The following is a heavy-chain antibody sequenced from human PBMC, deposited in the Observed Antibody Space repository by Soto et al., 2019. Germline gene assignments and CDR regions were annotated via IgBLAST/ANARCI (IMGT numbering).Heavy chain of an antibody. J-gene: IGHJ4*02. Sequence: QVQLVESGGGVVQPGRSLRLSCAASGFTFRNYGMVWVRQAPGKGLEWVAVISSDGTNQYYADSVKGRFTISRDSSKNTLYLQMNSLRTEDTAVYYCAKDREGFGSWGQGTLVTVS. CDR2: ISSDGTNQ. V-gene: IGHV3-30*18. CDR3: AKDREGFGS. CDR1: GFTFRNYG.